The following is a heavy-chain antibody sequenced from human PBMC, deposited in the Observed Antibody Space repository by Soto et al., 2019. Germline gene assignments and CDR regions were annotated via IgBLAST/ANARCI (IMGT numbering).Heavy chain of an antibody. V-gene: IGHV3-23*01. CDR2: ISGSGGST. D-gene: IGHD6-13*01. CDR3: PQKKAAGTARARFDY. CDR1: GFTFSSYA. J-gene: IGHJ4*02. Sequence: PVGSLRLSCAASGFTFSSYAMSWVRQAPGKGLEWVSAISGSGGSTYYADSVKGRFTISRDNSKNTLYLQMNSLRAEDTAVYYWPQKKAAGTARARFDYGGREPLVTVSS.